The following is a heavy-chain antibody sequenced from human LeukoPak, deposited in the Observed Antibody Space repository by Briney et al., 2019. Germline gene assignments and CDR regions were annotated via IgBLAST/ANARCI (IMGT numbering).Heavy chain of an antibody. J-gene: IGHJ5*02. V-gene: IGHV4-39*01. CDR3: AAQWLERLNWFDP. CDR1: GGSISSSSYH. Sequence: PSETLSLTXTVSGGSISSSSYHWGWIRQPPGKGVEWIGSIYYSGSTYYNPSLKSRVTISVDTSKNQFSLKLSSVTAADTAVYYCAAQWLERLNWFDPWGQGTLVTVSS. CDR2: IYYSGST. D-gene: IGHD6-19*01.